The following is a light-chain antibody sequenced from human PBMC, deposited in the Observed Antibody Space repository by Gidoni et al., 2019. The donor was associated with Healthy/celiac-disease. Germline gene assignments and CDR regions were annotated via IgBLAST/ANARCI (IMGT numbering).Light chain of an antibody. V-gene: IGLV1-44*01. CDR3: AAWDDSLNGVV. J-gene: IGLJ2*01. Sequence: QSVLTQPPSASGTPGQGVTISCSGSSSNIGINTVNWYQQPPGTTPKLLIYSNNQRPSGVPDRCSGSKSGTSASLAISGLQSEDEADYYCAAWDDSLNGVVVGGGTKLTVL. CDR1: SSNIGINT. CDR2: SNN.